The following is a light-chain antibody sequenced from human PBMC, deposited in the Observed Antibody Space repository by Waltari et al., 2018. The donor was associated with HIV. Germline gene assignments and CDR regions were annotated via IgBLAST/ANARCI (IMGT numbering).Light chain of an antibody. CDR1: SSNIGSNT. CDR3: TAWDDGLSDPV. V-gene: IGLV1-44*01. CDR2: RNN. Sequence: QSVLTQPPSASGTPGQRVTISCSGSSSNIGSNTVNWYQQLPGTAPKLLYYRNNRRRSGGPDRFAGSKSGTSASLAISGLQSEDEADYYCTAWDDGLSDPVFGGGTKLTVL. J-gene: IGLJ3*02.